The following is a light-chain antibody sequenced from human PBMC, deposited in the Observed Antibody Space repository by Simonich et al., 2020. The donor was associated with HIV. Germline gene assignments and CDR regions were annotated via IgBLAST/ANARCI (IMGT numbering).Light chain of an antibody. CDR3: NSHSSNSNVI. Sequence: QSALTQPASVSGSPGQSITISCTGTSSDIGSYNLVSWYQRHPGQAPKLLLYDVSKRPSGVATRFSGSKSGNTASLTISGLLAEDEASYFCNSHSSNSNVIFGGGTRVTVL. V-gene: IGLV2-14*02. CDR1: SSDIGSYNL. J-gene: IGLJ2*01. CDR2: DVS.